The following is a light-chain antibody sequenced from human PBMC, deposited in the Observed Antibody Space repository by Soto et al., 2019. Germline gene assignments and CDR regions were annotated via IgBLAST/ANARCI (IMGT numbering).Light chain of an antibody. Sequence: DLQMTQSPSTLSASVGDRVTIXXRASQTISSWLAWYQQKPGKAPKVXIYDASSLESGVPSRFSGRGSGTQFTLTISSLQPDDFATYYCQPYNSFSGTFGPGTKVDNK. CDR2: DAS. CDR1: QTISSW. J-gene: IGKJ1*01. V-gene: IGKV1-5*01. CDR3: QPYNSFSGT.